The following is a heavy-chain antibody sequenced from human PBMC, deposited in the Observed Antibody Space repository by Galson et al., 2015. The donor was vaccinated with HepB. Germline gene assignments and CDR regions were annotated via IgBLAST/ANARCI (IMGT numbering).Heavy chain of an antibody. CDR1: GFTFSSYS. Sequence: SLRLSCAASGFTFSSYSMNWVRQAPGKGLEWVSSISSSSSYIYYADSVKGRFTISRDNAKNSLYLQMNSLRAEDTAVYYCARECGDPSGSTSCYDAFEIWGQGTMVTVSS. D-gene: IGHD2-2*01. J-gene: IGHJ3*02. CDR3: ARECGDPSGSTSCYDAFEI. CDR2: ISSSSSYI. V-gene: IGHV3-21*01.